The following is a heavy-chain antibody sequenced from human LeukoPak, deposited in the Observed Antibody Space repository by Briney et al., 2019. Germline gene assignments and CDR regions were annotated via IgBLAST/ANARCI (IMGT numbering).Heavy chain of an antibody. D-gene: IGHD3-3*01. CDR1: GFTFSSYA. Sequence: GGSLRLSCAASGFTFSSYAMSWVRQAPGKGLEWVSAISGSGGSTYYADSVKGRFTISRDNSKNTLSLQMNSLRAEDTAVYYCARRLEWFLEYWYFDLWGRGTLVTVSS. J-gene: IGHJ2*01. CDR2: ISGSGGST. CDR3: ARRLEWFLEYWYFDL. V-gene: IGHV3-23*01.